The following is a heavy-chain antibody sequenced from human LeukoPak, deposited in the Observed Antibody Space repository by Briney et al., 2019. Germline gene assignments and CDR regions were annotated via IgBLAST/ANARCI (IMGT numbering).Heavy chain of an antibody. CDR2: IGTAGDT. CDR3: ARVAKERVGGVYYFDY. Sequence: GGSLRLSCAASGFTFSDYDMHWVRPATGKGLEWVSAIGTAGDTYYTGSVKGRFTSSRENAKNSLYLQMNSLRAGDTAVYYCARVAKERVGGVYYFDYWGQGTQVTVSS. D-gene: IGHD1-1*01. J-gene: IGHJ4*02. CDR1: GFTFSDYD. V-gene: IGHV3-13*01.